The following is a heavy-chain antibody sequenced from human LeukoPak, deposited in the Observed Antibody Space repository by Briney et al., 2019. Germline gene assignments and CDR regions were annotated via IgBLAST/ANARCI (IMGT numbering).Heavy chain of an antibody. D-gene: IGHD5-12*01. CDR1: GFTFSNYW. V-gene: IGHV3-74*01. Sequence: PGGSLRLSCAASGFTFSNYWMHWVRQAPGKGLVWVSRIDVDGSSTSYADSVKGRFTISRDNAKNSLYLQMNSLRAEDTALYYCAKGPLVATTHFDYWGQGTLVTVSS. CDR3: AKGPLVATTHFDY. CDR2: IDVDGSST. J-gene: IGHJ4*02.